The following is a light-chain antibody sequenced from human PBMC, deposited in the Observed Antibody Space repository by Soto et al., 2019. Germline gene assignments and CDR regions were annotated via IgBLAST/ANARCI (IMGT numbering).Light chain of an antibody. CDR1: QGISSD. CDR2: ATS. J-gene: IGKJ5*01. Sequence: IHLTQSPSSLSASVGDRVTITCRASQGISSDLAWYQQKPGKAPKLLIKATSTLQTGVPSRFSGSRSGTDFTLTNSRLQVEDFATSYCQQLNIYPIFFGQVTRLEIK. CDR3: QQLNIYPIF. V-gene: IGKV1-9*01.